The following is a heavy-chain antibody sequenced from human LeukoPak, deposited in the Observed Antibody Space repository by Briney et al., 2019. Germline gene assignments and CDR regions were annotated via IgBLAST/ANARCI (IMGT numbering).Heavy chain of an antibody. D-gene: IGHD2-15*01. CDR2: IYYSGST. Sequence: SETLSLTRTVSGGSISSGGYYWSWIRQHPGQGLEWIGYIYYSGSTYYNPSLKSRVTISVDTSKNQFSLKLSSVTAADTAVYYCARQMVVYAFDIWGQGTMVTVSS. V-gene: IGHV4-30-4*08. CDR3: ARQMVVYAFDI. J-gene: IGHJ3*02. CDR1: GGSISSGGYY.